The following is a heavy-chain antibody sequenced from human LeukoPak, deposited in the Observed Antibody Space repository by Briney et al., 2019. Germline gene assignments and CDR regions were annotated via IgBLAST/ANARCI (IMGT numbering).Heavy chain of an antibody. CDR3: ARDRPNGGWGEFDY. CDR1: GGSVNSGGHY. CDR2: IYHSGST. D-gene: IGHD6-19*01. Sequence: PSETLSLTCSVSGGSVNSGGHYWSWIRQHPGKGLEWIGYIYHSGSTYYNPSLKSRVTISVDRSKNQFSLKLSSVTAADTAVYYCARDRPNGGWGEFDYWGQGTLVTVSS. V-gene: IGHV4-30-2*01. J-gene: IGHJ4*02.